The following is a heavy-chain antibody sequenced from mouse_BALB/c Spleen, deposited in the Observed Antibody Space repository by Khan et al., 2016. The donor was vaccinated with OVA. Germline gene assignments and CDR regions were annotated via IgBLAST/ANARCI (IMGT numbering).Heavy chain of an antibody. D-gene: IGHD2-10*01. V-gene: IGHV5-9*02. CDR2: ISSTGTYT. CDR1: GFAFNSYD. J-gene: IGHJ3*01. CDR3: KRPSYYGNHWFTY. Sequence: EVELVESGGDLVKPGGSLKLSCEVSGFAFNSYDMSWVRQTPEKRLEWVATISSTGTYTYYPDSVKGRFTISRDTSRNTLYLQLTSLRSEDTALYYCKRPSYYGNHWFTYWGQGTLVTVSA.